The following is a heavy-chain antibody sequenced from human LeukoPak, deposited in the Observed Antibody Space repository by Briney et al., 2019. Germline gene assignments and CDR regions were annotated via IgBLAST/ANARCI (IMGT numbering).Heavy chain of an antibody. CDR1: GGTFSSYA. V-gene: IGHV1-69*13. CDR2: IIPIFGTA. Sequence: ASVKVSCKASGGTFSSYAISWVRQAPGQGLEWMGGIIPIFGTANYAQKFQGRVTITADESTSTAYMELSSLRSEDTAVYYCARSRGAATQNFDYWGQGTLVTVSS. D-gene: IGHD2-15*01. CDR3: ARSRGAATQNFDY. J-gene: IGHJ4*02.